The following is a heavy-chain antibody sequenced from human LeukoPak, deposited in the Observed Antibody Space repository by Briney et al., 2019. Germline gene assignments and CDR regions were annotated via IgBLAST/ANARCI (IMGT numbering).Heavy chain of an antibody. Sequence: GGSLRLSCAASGFTFSSYWMSWVRQAPGKGLEGVANIKKDGSEKYYVDSVKGRFTIFRDNAKNSLYLQMNSLRAEDTAVYYCARDRCSSISCFALDYWGQGTLVTVSS. CDR3: ARDRCSSISCFALDY. V-gene: IGHV3-7*01. D-gene: IGHD2-2*01. J-gene: IGHJ4*02. CDR2: IKKDGSEK. CDR1: GFTFSSYW.